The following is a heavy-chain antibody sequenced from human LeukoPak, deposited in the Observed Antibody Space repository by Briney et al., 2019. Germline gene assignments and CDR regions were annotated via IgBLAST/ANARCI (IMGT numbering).Heavy chain of an antibody. D-gene: IGHD1-26*01. V-gene: IGHV4-59*01. Sequence: SETLSLTCTVSGGSISNSFWSWIRHPPGKGLEWIAYIYYTGNTKYNPSLKSRVTISVDTSKNQFSLRLSSVTAEDTAVYYCAKDSGSSPTFDYWGQGTLVTVSS. J-gene: IGHJ4*02. CDR2: IYYTGNT. CDR3: AKDSGSSPTFDY. CDR1: GGSISNSF.